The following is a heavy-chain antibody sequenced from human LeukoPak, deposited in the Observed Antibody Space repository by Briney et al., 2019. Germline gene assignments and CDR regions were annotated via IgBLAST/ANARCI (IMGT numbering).Heavy chain of an antibody. V-gene: IGHV4-59*02. CDR2: IYYGGAK. D-gene: IGHD3-10*01. CDR1: GVSVSSQY. Sequence: PSETLSLTCGVSGVSVSSQYWSWIRQPPGRGLEWIGYIYYGGAKNYNPSLKSRTTITADTSKNQFSLHLTSVTAADTAVYYCAKGLFQRGHSDTWGQGILVTVSS. CDR3: AKGLFQRGHSDT. J-gene: IGHJ5*02.